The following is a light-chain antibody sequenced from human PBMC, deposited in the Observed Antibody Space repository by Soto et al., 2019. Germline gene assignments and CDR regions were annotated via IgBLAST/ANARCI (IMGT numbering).Light chain of an antibody. CDR2: DND. CDR1: TSNIGNNP. V-gene: IGLV1-44*01. J-gene: IGLJ1*01. CDR3: SSYAGSNNPYV. Sequence: QSMLTQSPSVSGTPGQRVTMSCSGSTSNIGNNPVNWYQQSPGTAPKLLMYDNDQRPSGVADRFSGSKSGTSASLAISGLQSEDETEYYCSSYAGSNNPYVFGTGTKLTVL.